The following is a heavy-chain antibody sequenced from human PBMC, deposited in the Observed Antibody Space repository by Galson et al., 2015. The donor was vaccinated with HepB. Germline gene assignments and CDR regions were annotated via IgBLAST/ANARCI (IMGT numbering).Heavy chain of an antibody. CDR1: GDSATRADYY. J-gene: IGHJ6*03. D-gene: IGHD3-3*01. V-gene: IGHV4-30-4*01. Sequence: TLSLTCTVSGDSATRADYYWTWIRQPPGKGLEWIGSIYEGRTTYFQSSLKGRLAMSVDTPNNQFSLNLTSVTAADTAIYYCGRLLSRFLGRGYMDVWGRGATVTVSS. CDR3: GRLLSRFLGRGYMDV. CDR2: IYEGRTT.